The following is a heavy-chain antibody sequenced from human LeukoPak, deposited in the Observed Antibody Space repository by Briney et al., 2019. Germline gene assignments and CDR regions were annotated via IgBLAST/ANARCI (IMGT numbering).Heavy chain of an antibody. CDR3: ARAGKN. V-gene: IGHV4-61*02. CDR2: IYTSGST. Sequence: PSETLSLTCTVSGGSISSGSYYWSWIRQPAGKGLEWIGRIYTSGSTNYNPSLKSRVTISVDTSKNQFSLKLSSVTAADTAVYYCARAGKNWGQGTLVTVSS. J-gene: IGHJ4*02. CDR1: GGSISSGSYY.